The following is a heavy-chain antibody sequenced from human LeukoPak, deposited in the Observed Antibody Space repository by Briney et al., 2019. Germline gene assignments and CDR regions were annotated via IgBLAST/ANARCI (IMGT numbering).Heavy chain of an antibody. CDR3: AKDESRIAAPLYYFDY. Sequence: GGSLRLSCAASGFTFSSYWMSWVRQAPGKGLEWVANIKQDGSEKYYVDSVKGRFTISRDNAKSSLYLQMNSLRAEDTAVYYCAKDESRIAAPLYYFDYWGQGTLVTVSS. V-gene: IGHV3-7*01. J-gene: IGHJ4*02. CDR2: IKQDGSEK. CDR1: GFTFSSYW. D-gene: IGHD6-13*01.